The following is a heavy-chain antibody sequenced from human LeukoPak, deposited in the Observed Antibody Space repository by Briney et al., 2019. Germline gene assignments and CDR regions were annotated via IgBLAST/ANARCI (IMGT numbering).Heavy chain of an antibody. V-gene: IGHV1-18*01. Sequence: GSSVKVSCKASGGTFSSYAISWVRQAPGQGLEWMGWISAYNGNTNYAQKLQGRVTMTTDTSTSTAYMELRSLRSDDTAVYYCARGAMVRGVIINPDYWGQGTLVTVSS. J-gene: IGHJ4*02. CDR3: ARGAMVRGVIINPDY. D-gene: IGHD3-10*01. CDR2: ISAYNGNT. CDR1: GGTFSSYA.